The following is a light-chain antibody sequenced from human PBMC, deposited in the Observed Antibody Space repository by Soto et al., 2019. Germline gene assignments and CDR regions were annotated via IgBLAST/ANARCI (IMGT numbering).Light chain of an antibody. CDR3: SSYTSSSGDV. Sequence: QSALTQPASVSGSPGQSITISCTGTSSDVGGYNYVSWYQQHPGKAPKLMIYDVSNRPSGVSNRFSGSNSGNTASLTISGLQAEDEADYYCSSYTSSSGDVFGTGTKVTVL. J-gene: IGLJ1*01. CDR2: DVS. CDR1: SSDVGGYNY. V-gene: IGLV2-14*01.